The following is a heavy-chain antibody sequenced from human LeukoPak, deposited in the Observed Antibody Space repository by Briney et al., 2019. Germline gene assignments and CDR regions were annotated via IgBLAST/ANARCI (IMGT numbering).Heavy chain of an antibody. Sequence: GGSLRLSCAASGLTFSSYWMQWVRQAPGKGLLWVSRINSDGSSTNYADSVKGRFTISRDNAKSTLYVQMNSLRAEDTAVYYCAARGYCSGTSCLLEYWGQGTLVTVSS. D-gene: IGHD2-2*01. CDR3: AARGYCSGTSCLLEY. J-gene: IGHJ4*02. V-gene: IGHV3-74*01. CDR1: GLTFSSYW. CDR2: INSDGSST.